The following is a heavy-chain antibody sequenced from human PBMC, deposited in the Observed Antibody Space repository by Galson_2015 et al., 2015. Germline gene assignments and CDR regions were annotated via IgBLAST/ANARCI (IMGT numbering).Heavy chain of an antibody. Sequence: SLRLSCAASGFTFSNYSMNWVRQAPGKGLEWVSYISSSSRTIYYADSVKGRFTISRDNAKNSLYLQMNSLRDDDTAVYFCARDFHSGSYGANFDYWGQGTLVTVSS. V-gene: IGHV3-48*02. CDR3: ARDFHSGSYGANFDY. CDR2: ISSSSRTI. D-gene: IGHD1-26*01. J-gene: IGHJ4*02. CDR1: GFTFSNYS.